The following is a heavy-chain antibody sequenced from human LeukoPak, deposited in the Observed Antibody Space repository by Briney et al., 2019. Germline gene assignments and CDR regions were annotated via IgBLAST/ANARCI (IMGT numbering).Heavy chain of an antibody. CDR3: AREDLASPSSFRDDAFDI. V-gene: IGHV3-21*01. CDR2: ISSSSSYI. CDR1: GFTFSSYS. J-gene: IGHJ3*02. D-gene: IGHD6-6*01. Sequence: PGGSLRLSCAASGFTFSSYSMNWVRQAPGKGLEWVSSISSSSSYIYYADSVKGRFTISRDNAKNSLYLQMNSLRAEDTAVYYCAREDLASPSSFRDDAFDIWGQGTMVTVSS.